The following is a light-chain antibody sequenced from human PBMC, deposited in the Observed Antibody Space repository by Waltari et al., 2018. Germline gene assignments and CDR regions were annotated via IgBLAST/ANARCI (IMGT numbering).Light chain of an antibody. J-gene: IGLJ1*01. V-gene: IGLV3-21*03. CDR2: EDS. CDR1: NIGSKS. Sequence: SYVLTQPPSVSVAPGKTARITCGGNNIGSKSVHWHQRKPGQAPVLVGQEDSDRPSGIPERFSGSNSGNTATLTISRVEAGDEADYYCQVWDSSSDHYVFGTGTKVTVL. CDR3: QVWDSSSDHYV.